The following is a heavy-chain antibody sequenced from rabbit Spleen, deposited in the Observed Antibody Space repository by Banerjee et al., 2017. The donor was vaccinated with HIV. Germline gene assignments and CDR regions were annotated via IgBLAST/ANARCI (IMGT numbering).Heavy chain of an antibody. J-gene: IGHJ4*01. CDR3: ARDLTGVIGWNFDL. V-gene: IGHV1S45*01. Sequence: QQQLVESGGGLVQPEGSLTLTCTPSGFSFSSSDYMCWVRQAPGKGLEWISCIAGSSSGFTYSATWAKGRFTCSKTSSTTVTLQMTSLTAADTATYFCARDLTGVIGWNFDLWGPGTLVTVS. D-gene: IGHD1-1*01. CDR1: GFSFSSSDY. CDR2: IAGSSSGFT.